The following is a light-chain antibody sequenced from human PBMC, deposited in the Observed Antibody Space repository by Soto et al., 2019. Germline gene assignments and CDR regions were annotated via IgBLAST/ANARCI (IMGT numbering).Light chain of an antibody. CDR1: SSDVGGYNY. J-gene: IGLJ2*01. V-gene: IGLV2-14*01. CDR2: DVS. CDR3: SSHTSSSTPKVV. Sequence: QSALTQPASVSGSPGQSSTISCTGTSSDVGGYNYVSWYQQHPGKAPKLMIYDVSNRPSGVSNRFSGSKSGNTASLTISGLQAEDEADYYCSSHTSSSTPKVVFGGGTKLTVL.